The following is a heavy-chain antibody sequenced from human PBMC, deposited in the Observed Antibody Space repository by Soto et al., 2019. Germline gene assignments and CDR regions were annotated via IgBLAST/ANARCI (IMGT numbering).Heavy chain of an antibody. CDR2: INQDGSEK. J-gene: IGHJ6*02. Sequence: EVQLVESGGGLVQPGGSLRLSCVASGFSFRSYWMTWVRQAPGKGLEWVANINQDGSEKYYVDSVKGRFTFSRDNAKNSVYLPMTSLRVEDTAVYYCARAQPRNNYYAMDVWGQGTTVTVSS. CDR3: ARAQPRNNYYAMDV. V-gene: IGHV3-7*01. CDR1: GFSFRSYW.